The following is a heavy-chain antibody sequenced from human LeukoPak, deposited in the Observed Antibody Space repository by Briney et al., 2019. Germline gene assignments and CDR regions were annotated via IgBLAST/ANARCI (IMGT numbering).Heavy chain of an antibody. J-gene: IGHJ5*02. D-gene: IGHD6-13*01. CDR3: ARPPGIAAAWFDP. V-gene: IGHV4-38-2*02. CDR2: IDNIGST. CDR1: GYSISSGYY. Sequence: SETLSLTCTVSGYSISSGYYWGWIRQPPGKGLEWIGNIDNIGSTYYNPSLKSRVTISVDTSKGQLSLKLTSVTAADTAVYYCARPPGIAAAWFDPWGQGTLVTVSS.